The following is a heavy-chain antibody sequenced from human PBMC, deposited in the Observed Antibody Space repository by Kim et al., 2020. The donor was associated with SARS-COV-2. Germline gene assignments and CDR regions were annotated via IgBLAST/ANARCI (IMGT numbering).Heavy chain of an antibody. CDR2: IYPGDSDT. Sequence: GESLKISCKGSGYSFTSYWISWVRQMPGKGLEWMGRIYPGDSDTNYSPSFQGHVTISADKSISTAYLQWSSLKASDTAMYYCARHSCYCDSSGYSVEEWFDPWGQGTLVTVPS. J-gene: IGHJ5*01. CDR1: GYSFTSYW. CDR3: ARHSCYCDSSGYSVEEWFDP. V-gene: IGHV5-10-1*01. D-gene: IGHD3-22*01.